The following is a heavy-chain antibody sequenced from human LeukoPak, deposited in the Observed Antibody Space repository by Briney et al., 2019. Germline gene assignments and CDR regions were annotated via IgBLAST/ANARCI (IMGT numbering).Heavy chain of an antibody. J-gene: IGHJ6*03. D-gene: IGHD3-22*01. CDR3: TRGLIAYYYMDV. CDR2: IYYSGST. CDR1: GGSISSYY. Sequence: TSETLSLTCTVSGGSISSYYWSWIRQPPGKGLEWIGNIYYSGSTNYNPSLKSRVTISVDTSKNQFSLKLSSVTAADTAVYYCTRGLIAYYYMDVWGKGTTVTISS. V-gene: IGHV4-59*01.